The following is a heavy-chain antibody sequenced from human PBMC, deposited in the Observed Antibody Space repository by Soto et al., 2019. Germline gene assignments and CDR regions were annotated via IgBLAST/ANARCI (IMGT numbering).Heavy chain of an antibody. V-gene: IGHV2-5*02. J-gene: IGHJ5*02. D-gene: IGHD3-3*01. CDR3: AHKRGYYDFWSGYAP. CDR2: IYWDDDK. Sequence: QITLKESGPTLVKPTQTLTLTCTFSGFSLSTSGVGVGWIRQPPGKALEWLALIYWDDDKRYSPSLKSRLTSTNDTSKNQVVLTMTNMDPVDTATYYCAHKRGYYDFWSGYAPWGQGTLVTVSS. CDR1: GFSLSTSGVG.